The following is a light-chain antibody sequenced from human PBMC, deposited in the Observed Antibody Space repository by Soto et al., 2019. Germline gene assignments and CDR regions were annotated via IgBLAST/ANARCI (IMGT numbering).Light chain of an antibody. Sequence: QSVLTQPPSASGSPGQSLTISCAGTSSDVGGYDYVSWYQQHPGKAPKLMIYEVSKRPSGVPDRFSGSKSGNTASLTVSGLQAEDEADYYCSSYAGSKNFVFGSGTKVTVL. CDR1: SSDVGGYDY. CDR2: EVS. CDR3: SSYAGSKNFV. V-gene: IGLV2-8*01. J-gene: IGLJ1*01.